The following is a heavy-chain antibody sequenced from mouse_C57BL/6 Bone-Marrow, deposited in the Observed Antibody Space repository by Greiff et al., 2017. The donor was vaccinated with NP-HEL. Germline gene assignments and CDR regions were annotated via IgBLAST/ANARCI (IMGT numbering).Heavy chain of an antibody. V-gene: IGHV1-9*01. CDR2: ILPGSGSN. J-gene: IGHJ3*01. CDR1: GYTFTGYW. Sequence: VKVVESGAELMKPGASVKLSCKATGYTFTGYWIEWVKQRPGHGLEWIGEILPGSGSNKYNEKFKGKATFTADTSSNKAYMQLSSLTTEDSAIYYCAGEKAPYYGSSYGFAYWGQGTLVTVSA. CDR3: AGEKAPYYGSSYGFAY. D-gene: IGHD1-1*01.